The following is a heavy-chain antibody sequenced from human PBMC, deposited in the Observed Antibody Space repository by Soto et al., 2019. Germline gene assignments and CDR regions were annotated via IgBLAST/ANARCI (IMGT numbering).Heavy chain of an antibody. J-gene: IGHJ4*02. CDR1: GFTFSSNA. CDR3: SIVSYSLSTLTGY. D-gene: IGHD3-9*01. V-gene: IGHV3-23*01. Sequence: EVQLLESGGGLVQPGGSLRLSCAASGFTFSSNAMNWVRQAPGKGLEWVSVIDGSGTITYYADSVKGRFTISRDNSKSTLYLQMSSLRAEDTAVYYCSIVSYSLSTLTGYWGQGTLVTVSS. CDR2: IDGSGTIT.